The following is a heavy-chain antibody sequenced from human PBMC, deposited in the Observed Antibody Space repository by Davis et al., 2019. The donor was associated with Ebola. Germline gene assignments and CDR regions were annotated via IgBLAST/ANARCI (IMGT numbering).Heavy chain of an antibody. CDR3: TRGWLRGGMDV. V-gene: IGHV6-1*01. J-gene: IGHJ6*02. CDR2: TYYNSKWFH. Sequence: HSQTLSLTCAISGDSVSSVAWNWLRQSPSRGLEWLGRTYYNSKWFHDYAVSVKSRITINPDTSKNQFSLQLNSVTPEDTALYYCTRGWLRGGMDVWGEGTTVTV. D-gene: IGHD5-18*01. CDR1: GDSVSSVA.